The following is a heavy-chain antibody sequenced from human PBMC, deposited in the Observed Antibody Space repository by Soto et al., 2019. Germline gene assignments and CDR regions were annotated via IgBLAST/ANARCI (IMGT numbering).Heavy chain of an antibody. V-gene: IGHV3-30*04. CDR2: ISDDGTNK. CDR3: ARDGSYYDVLTEHYFDV. J-gene: IGHJ4*02. CDR1: GFTFSSYA. Sequence: QVQLVESGGGVVQPGRSLRLSCAASGFTFSSYAMNWVRQAPGKGLEWVAVISDDGTNKDYADSVKGRFTISRDKSKSTLNLQMDSLRPEDTAVYYCARDGSYYDVLTEHYFDVWGQGTLVSV. D-gene: IGHD3-9*01.